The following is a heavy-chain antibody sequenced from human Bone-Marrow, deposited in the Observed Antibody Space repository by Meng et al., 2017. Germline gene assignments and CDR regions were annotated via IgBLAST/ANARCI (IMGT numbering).Heavy chain of an antibody. CDR3: AKGDYSGKYFFDY. CDR1: GFPLRSYA. Sequence: EVQLLESGGGLVQPGGSLRLSFAASGFPLRSYAMTWVRQAPGKGLKWVSAISDSGGSTYYADSVKGRLTISRDNSKNMLYLQMNSLRAEDTAVYYCAKGDYSGKYFFDYWGQGTLVTVSS. V-gene: IGHV3-23*01. CDR2: ISDSGGST. D-gene: IGHD1-26*01. J-gene: IGHJ4*02.